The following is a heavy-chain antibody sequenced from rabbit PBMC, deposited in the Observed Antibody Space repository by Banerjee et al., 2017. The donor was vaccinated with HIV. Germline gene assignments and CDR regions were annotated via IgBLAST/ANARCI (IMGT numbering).Heavy chain of an antibody. V-gene: IGHV1S45*01. CDR1: GSDISSNA. J-gene: IGHJ4*01. CDR2: IYTGSSGST. D-gene: IGHD6-1*01. CDR3: ARDYIAGDAVDVIGFGL. Sequence: QEQLVESGGGLVQPEGSLTLTCKASGSDISSNAMCWVRQAPGKGLELIACIYTGSSGSTYYASWAKGRFTISKTSSTTVTLQMTSLTAADTATYFCARDYIAGDAVDVIGFGLRGPGTLVTV.